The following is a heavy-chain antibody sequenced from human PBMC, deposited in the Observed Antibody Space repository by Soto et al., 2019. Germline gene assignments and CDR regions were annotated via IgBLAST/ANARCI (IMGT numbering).Heavy chain of an antibody. J-gene: IGHJ6*03. V-gene: IGHV1-69*02. CDR3: ASQGGGHYFVEARPYYMDV. CDR1: GGTFSSYT. Sequence: GASVKVSCKASGGTFSSYTISWVRQAPGQGQEWMGRIIPILGIANYAQKFQGRVTITADKSTSTAYMELSSLRSEDTAVYYCASQGGGHYFVEARPYYMDVWGKGTTVTVSS. D-gene: IGHD2-15*01. CDR2: IIPILGIA.